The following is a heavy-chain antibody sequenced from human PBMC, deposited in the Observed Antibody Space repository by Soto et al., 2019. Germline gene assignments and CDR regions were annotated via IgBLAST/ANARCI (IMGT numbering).Heavy chain of an antibody. CDR2: IIPIFGTA. Sequence: QVQLVQSGAEVKKPGSSVKVSCKASGGTFSSYAISWVRQAPGQGLEWMGGIIPIFGTANYAQKFQGRVTITADESTSAAYMELSSLSSEDTAVYYCARHIPYIDERSRHHDAFDIWGQGTMVTVSS. D-gene: IGHD2-2*02. V-gene: IGHV1-69*01. CDR1: GGTFSSYA. CDR3: ARHIPYIDERSRHHDAFDI. J-gene: IGHJ3*02.